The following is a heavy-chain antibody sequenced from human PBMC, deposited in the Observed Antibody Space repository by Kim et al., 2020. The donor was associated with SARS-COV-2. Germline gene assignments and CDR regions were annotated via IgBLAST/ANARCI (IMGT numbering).Heavy chain of an antibody. D-gene: IGHD3-22*01. Sequence: SETLSLTCAVYGGSFSGYYWSWIRQPPGKGLEWIGEINHSGSTNYNPSLKSRVTISVDTSKNQFSLKLSSVTAADTAVYYCARGRRGYYYDSSGNKRDYWGQGTLVTVSS. J-gene: IGHJ4*02. V-gene: IGHV4-34*01. CDR2: INHSGST. CDR3: ARGRRGYYYDSSGNKRDY. CDR1: GGSFSGYY.